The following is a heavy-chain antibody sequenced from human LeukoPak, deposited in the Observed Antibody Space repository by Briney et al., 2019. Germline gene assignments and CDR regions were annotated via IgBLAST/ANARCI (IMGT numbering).Heavy chain of an antibody. V-gene: IGHV3-30*18. J-gene: IGHJ4*02. CDR1: RFTFRNYG. CDR3: AKVALFSGDYPPFDY. D-gene: IGHD3-22*01. Sequence: PGGSLRLSCTDSRFTFRNYGMHRVRQAPAKEMEGAAVISYDGSNEYYADSLKGRFTISRDNSKNRLFLQINSLRPEDTAVYHCAKVALFSGDYPPFDYWGQGALVTVSS. CDR2: ISYDGSNE.